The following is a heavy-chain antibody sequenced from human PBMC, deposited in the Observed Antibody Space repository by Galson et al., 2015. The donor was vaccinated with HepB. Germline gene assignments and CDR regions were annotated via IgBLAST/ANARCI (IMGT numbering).Heavy chain of an antibody. CDR1: GFTFGNYA. V-gene: IGHV3-30-3*01. Sequence: SLRLSCAASGFTFGNYAMHWVRQAPGKGLDWVAVTSFDGNNEYYAEPVKGRFTISRDHPKNTLYLQMNSLRAEDTAVYYCARGGADCTNGICYGPRPVSPMYWGRGTLVTISS. CDR2: TSFDGNNE. CDR3: ARGGADCTNGICYGPRPVSPMY. J-gene: IGHJ4*02. D-gene: IGHD2-8*01.